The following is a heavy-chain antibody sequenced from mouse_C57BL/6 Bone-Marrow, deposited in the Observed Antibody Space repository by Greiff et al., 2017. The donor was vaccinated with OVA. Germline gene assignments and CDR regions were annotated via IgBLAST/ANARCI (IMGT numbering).Heavy chain of an antibody. CDR3: ATAQATRDY. J-gene: IGHJ2*01. CDR2: ISSGGSYT. CDR1: GFTFSSYG. Sequence: EVKLMESGGDLVKPGGSLKLSCAASGFTFSSYGMSWVRQTPDKRLEWVATISSGGSYTSYPASVKVRFPISRDNAKNTLYLQMSSLKSEDTAMYYCATAQATRDYWGQGTTLTVSS. V-gene: IGHV5-6*01. D-gene: IGHD3-2*02.